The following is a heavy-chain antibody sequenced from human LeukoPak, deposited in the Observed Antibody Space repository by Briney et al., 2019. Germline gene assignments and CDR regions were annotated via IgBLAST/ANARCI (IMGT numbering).Heavy chain of an antibody. CDR3: ARTEGWGRTTEFDY. V-gene: IGHV1-2*02. Sequence: ASVKVSCKASGYTFTGYYMHWVRQAPGQGLEWMGWINPNSGGTNYAQKFQGRVTMTRDTAINTVYMEMTTLKPDDTAVYFCARTEGWGRTTEFDYWGQGTLVIVSS. J-gene: IGHJ4*02. D-gene: IGHD2/OR15-2a*01. CDR2: INPNSGGT. CDR1: GYTFTGYY.